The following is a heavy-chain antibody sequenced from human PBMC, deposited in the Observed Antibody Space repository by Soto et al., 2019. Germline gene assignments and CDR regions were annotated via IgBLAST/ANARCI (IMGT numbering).Heavy chain of an antibody. CDR2: LNPSGGST. J-gene: IGHJ4*02. CDR1: GYTFISYS. V-gene: IGHV1-46*01. CDR3: ARSSTRTKTFDY. Sequence: QVQLVQSGAEVKKPGASVKVSCKASGYTFISYSMHWVRQAPGQRLEWIGTLNPSGGSTKYSHKFQGRVTMTRDTSTRTVYMEVTSLTSEDTAVYFCARSSTRTKTFDYWGQGTLVTVSS. D-gene: IGHD2-2*01.